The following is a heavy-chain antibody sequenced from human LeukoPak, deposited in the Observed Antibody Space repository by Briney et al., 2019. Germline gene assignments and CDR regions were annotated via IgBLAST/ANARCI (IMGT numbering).Heavy chain of an antibody. J-gene: IGHJ4*02. V-gene: IGHV4-4*02. CDR3: AGLVGRYSSGLYYYYVDY. D-gene: IGHD3-22*01. CDR2: MYLSGTT. CDR1: GDSINSLDL. Sequence: PSGTLSLTCTVSGDSINSLDLWSWVRQPPGKGLEWIGEMYLSGTTHSNPSVKSRVTISIDKSKNQFFLNLSSVTAADTAVYYCAGLVGRYSSGLYYYYVDYWGRGPWSPSPQ.